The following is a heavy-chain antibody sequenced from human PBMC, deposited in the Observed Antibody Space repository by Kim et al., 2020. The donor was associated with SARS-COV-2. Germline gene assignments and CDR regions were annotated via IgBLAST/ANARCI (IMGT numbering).Heavy chain of an antibody. CDR2: ISYDGSNK. V-gene: IGHV3-30*04. D-gene: IGHD1-26*01. CDR1: GFTFSSYA. Sequence: GGSLRLSCAASGFTFSSYAMHWVRQAPGKGLEWVAVISYDGSNKYYADSVKGRFTISRDNSKNTLYLQMNSLRAEDTAVYYCANFIVGGPFDYWGQGTLVTVSS. CDR3: ANFIVGGPFDY. J-gene: IGHJ4*02.